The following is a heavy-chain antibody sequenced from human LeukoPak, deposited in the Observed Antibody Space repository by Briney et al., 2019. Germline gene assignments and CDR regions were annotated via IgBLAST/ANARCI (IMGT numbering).Heavy chain of an antibody. Sequence: SETLSLTCTVSGGSISTYYWTWIRQPPGKGLEWIGNIYYSGSTNYNPSLKSRVTISVDTSKNQFSLKLSSVTAADTAVYYCARKEILDIWGQGTMVTVSS. CDR2: IYYSGST. D-gene: IGHD5-24*01. CDR1: GGSISTYY. V-gene: IGHV4-59*01. CDR3: ARKEILDI. J-gene: IGHJ3*02.